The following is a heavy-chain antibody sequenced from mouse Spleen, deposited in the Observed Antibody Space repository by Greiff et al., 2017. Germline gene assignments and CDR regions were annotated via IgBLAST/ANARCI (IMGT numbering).Heavy chain of an antibody. Sequence: EVKLVESGGGLVQPGGSRKLSCAASGFTFSSFGMHWVRQAPEKGLEWVAYISSGSSTIYYADTVKGRFTISRDNPKNTLFLQMTSLRSEDTAMYYCARSGSSGYCYAMDYWGQGTSVTVSS. CDR2: ISSGSSTI. D-gene: IGHD3-1*01. J-gene: IGHJ4*01. CDR1: GFTFSSFG. V-gene: IGHV5-17*02. CDR3: ARSGSSGYCYAMDY.